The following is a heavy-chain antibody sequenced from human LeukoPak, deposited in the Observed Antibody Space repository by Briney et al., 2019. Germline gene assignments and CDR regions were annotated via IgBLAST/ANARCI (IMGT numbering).Heavy chain of an antibody. CDR2: INHSGST. J-gene: IGHJ4*02. CDR1: GGSFSGYY. V-gene: IGHV4-34*01. D-gene: IGHD3-22*01. Sequence: SETLSLTCAVYGGSFSGYYWSWIRQPPGKGLEWIGEINHSGSTNYNPSLKSRVTISVDTSKNQFSLKLSSVTAADTAVYYCAGATDTYYYDSSGRGAGRFDYWGQGTLVTVSS. CDR3: AGATDTYYYDSSGRGAGRFDY.